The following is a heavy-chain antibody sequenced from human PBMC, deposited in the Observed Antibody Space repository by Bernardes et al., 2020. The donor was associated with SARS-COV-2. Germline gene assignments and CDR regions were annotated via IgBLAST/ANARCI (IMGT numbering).Heavy chain of an antibody. D-gene: IGHD6-13*01. J-gene: IGHJ4*02. CDR3: AKAVRSSPWSPYTVGY. CDR1: GFTFSSYG. Sequence: GGSLRLSCAASGFTFSSYGMHWVRQAPGKGLEWVAVISYDGTDKYYGDSVKGRFTISRDNSKSTLYLQTNSLTAEDTAVYYCAKAVRSSPWSPYTVGYWGQGTLVTVSS. CDR2: ISYDGTDK. V-gene: IGHV3-30*18.